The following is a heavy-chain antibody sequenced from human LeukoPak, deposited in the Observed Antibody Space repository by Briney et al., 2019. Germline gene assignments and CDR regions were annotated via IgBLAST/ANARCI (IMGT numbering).Heavy chain of an antibody. V-gene: IGHV5-51*01. J-gene: IGHJ4*02. D-gene: IGHD2-21*02. CDR3: ARQIGVDSESDC. CDR2: IYPGDSDI. CDR1: GYSFTNYL. Sequence: GESLKISCNGSGYSFTNYLLGGVRQMPGKGLEWMGIIYPGDSDIRYSPSFQGQVTISADKSISTAYLQWSSLKASGTAMYYCARQIGVDSESDCWGQGTLVTVSS.